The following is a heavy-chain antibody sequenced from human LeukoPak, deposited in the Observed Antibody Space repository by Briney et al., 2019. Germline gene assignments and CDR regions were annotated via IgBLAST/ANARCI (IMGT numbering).Heavy chain of an antibody. Sequence: SVKVSCKASGGAFSSYTFTWVRQAPGQGLEWMGRIIQSFGAPNYAQQFQGRVTITTDESTSTVYMALSSLTSQDTAVYYCARELGFGLPAFWGQGTLVTVSS. CDR3: ARELGFGLPAF. CDR2: IIQSFGAP. V-gene: IGHV1-69*05. D-gene: IGHD3-10*01. CDR1: GGAFSSYT. J-gene: IGHJ4*02.